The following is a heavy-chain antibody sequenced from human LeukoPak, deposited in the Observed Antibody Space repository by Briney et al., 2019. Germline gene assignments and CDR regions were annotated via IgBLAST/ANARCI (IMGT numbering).Heavy chain of an antibody. Sequence: SETLSLTCAVYGGSFSGYYWSWIRQPPGKGLEWIGEINHSGSTNYNPSLKSRVTISVDTSKNQFSLKLSSVTAADTAVYYCAREYYGDYRYWGQGTLVTVSS. CDR3: AREYYGDYRY. CDR1: GGSFSGYY. CDR2: INHSGST. V-gene: IGHV4-34*01. J-gene: IGHJ4*02. D-gene: IGHD4-17*01.